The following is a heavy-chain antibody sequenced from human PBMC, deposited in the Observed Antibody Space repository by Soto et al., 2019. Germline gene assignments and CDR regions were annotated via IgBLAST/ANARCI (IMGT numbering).Heavy chain of an antibody. CDR3: ARHPPAVTGPTSHLHYFYGMDG. D-gene: IGHD2-21*02. J-gene: IGHJ6*02. V-gene: IGHV4-59*08. Sequence: PSETLSLTCTVAGGSFTSYYWSWIRQPPGKGLEWIGYISYSGSTNYNSSLKSRVTISEDTSRNQFSLKLTSVTAADTAVYYCARHPPAVTGPTSHLHYFYGMDGWGQGTTVTVSS. CDR2: ISYSGST. CDR1: GGSFTSYY.